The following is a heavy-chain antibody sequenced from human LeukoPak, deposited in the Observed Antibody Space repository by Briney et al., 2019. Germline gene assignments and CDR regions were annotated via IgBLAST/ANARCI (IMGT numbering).Heavy chain of an antibody. J-gene: IGHJ4*02. CDR1: GFTLSSYG. CDR3: ARDTLIYDILTGYPDY. Sequence: GGSLRLSCAASGFTLSSYGMHWVRQAPGKGLEWEAVIWYDGSNKYYADSVKGRFTISRDNYKNTLYLQMNSLRAEDTAVYYCARDTLIYDILTGYPDYWGQGTLVTVSS. V-gene: IGHV3-33*01. D-gene: IGHD3-9*01. CDR2: IWYDGSNK.